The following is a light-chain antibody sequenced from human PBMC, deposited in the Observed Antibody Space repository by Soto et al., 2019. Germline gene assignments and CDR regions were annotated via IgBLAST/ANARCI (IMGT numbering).Light chain of an antibody. Sequence: EVVMTQSPATLSVSPGERATLSCRASETVATNLAWYQQKPGQAPRLLISGASTRATGVPARFSGSGPGTEFTLTISSLQSEDFAVYYCQQYNRWPPYTFGQGTKVDIK. CDR3: QQYNRWPPYT. CDR1: ETVATN. CDR2: GAS. V-gene: IGKV3-15*01. J-gene: IGKJ2*01.